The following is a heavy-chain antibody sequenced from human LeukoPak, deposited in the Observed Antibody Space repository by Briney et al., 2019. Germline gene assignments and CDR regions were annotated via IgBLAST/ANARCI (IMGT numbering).Heavy chain of an antibody. Sequence: PSETLSLTCAVYGGSFSGYYWSWIRQPPGKGLEWIGEINHSGSTNYNPSLKSRVTVSVDTSKNQFSLKLSSVTAADTAVYYCARDPVVVGNWFDPWGQGTLVIVSS. V-gene: IGHV4-34*01. CDR2: INHSGST. CDR1: GGSFSGYY. J-gene: IGHJ5*02. D-gene: IGHD2-15*01. CDR3: ARDPVVVGNWFDP.